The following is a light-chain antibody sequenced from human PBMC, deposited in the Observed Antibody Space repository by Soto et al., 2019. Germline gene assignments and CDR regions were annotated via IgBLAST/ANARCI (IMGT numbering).Light chain of an antibody. CDR3: QQYNNWPPDRT. V-gene: IGKV3-15*01. J-gene: IGKJ1*01. CDR2: GAS. Sequence: EIVMTQSPATLSVSPGERATLSCRASQSVGSNLAWYQQKPGQAPRLLIYGASTRATGIPARFSGSGSGTEFTLTISSLQCEDFAIYFCQQYNNWPPDRTFGQGTKVEIQ. CDR1: QSVGSN.